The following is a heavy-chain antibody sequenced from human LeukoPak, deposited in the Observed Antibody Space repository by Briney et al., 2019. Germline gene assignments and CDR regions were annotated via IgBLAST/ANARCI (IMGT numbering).Heavy chain of an antibody. CDR3: AREYCSCTSCYNWFDP. J-gene: IGHJ5*02. CDR1: GYTFTGYY. CDR2: INPNSGGT. V-gene: IGHV1-2*02. Sequence: HWASVKVSCKATGYTFTGYYMHWVRQAPGQGLEWMGWINPNSGGTNYAQKFQGRVTMTRDTSISTAYMELSRLRSDDTAVYYCAREYCSCTSCYNWFDPWGQGTLVTVSS. D-gene: IGHD2-2*01.